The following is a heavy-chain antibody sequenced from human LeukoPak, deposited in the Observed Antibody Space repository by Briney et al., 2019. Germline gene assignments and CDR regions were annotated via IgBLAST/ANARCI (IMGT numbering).Heavy chain of an antibody. CDR2: IFYTGST. Sequence: SETLSLTCTVSGGSINTHYWSWIRQPPGKGLEWIGHIFYTGSTNYNPSLKSRVTISVDRSTKQFSLKLSSLTAADTAVYYCARAGAWQIDPWGQGTLVTVSS. CDR1: GGSINTHY. CDR3: ARAGAWQIDP. J-gene: IGHJ5*02. D-gene: IGHD3-10*01. V-gene: IGHV4-59*11.